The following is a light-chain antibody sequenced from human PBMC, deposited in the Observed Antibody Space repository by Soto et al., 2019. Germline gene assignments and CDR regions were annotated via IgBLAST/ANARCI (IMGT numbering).Light chain of an antibody. CDR2: DAS. CDR3: QQYDNLPLT. CDR1: QDINNS. V-gene: IGKV1-33*01. Sequence: DIQMTQSPSSLSASVGDRVTITCQASQDINNSLNWYQQRPGKAPKLLIYDASDLETGVPSRFSGSGSGTDFTFTINSLQPEDIATYYCQQYDNLPLTFGGGTKVDIK. J-gene: IGKJ4*01.